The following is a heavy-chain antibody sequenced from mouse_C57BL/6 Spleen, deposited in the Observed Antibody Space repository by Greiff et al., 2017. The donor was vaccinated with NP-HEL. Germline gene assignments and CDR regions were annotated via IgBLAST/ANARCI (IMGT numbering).Heavy chain of an antibody. CDR3: ARRIDYSPWYFDV. Sequence: QVQLQQSGAELVRPGTSVKMSCKASGYTFTNYWIGWAKQRPGHGLEWIGDIYPGGGYTNYNEKFKGKATLTADKSSSTAYMQFSSLTSEDSAIYYCARRIDYSPWYFDVWGTGTTVTVSS. CDR2: IYPGGGYT. J-gene: IGHJ1*03. V-gene: IGHV1-63*01. D-gene: IGHD2-4*01. CDR1: GYTFTNYW.